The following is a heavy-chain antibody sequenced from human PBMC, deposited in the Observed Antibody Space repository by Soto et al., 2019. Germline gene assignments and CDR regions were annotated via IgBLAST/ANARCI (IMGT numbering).Heavy chain of an antibody. J-gene: IGHJ6*03. D-gene: IGHD4-17*01. V-gene: IGHV4-59*01. Sequence: TLSLTCTVSGGSISSYYWSWIRQPPGKGLEWIGYIYYSGSTNYNPSLKSRVTISVDTSKNQFSLKLSSVTAADTAVYYCARDSYGDYGLENYMDVWGKGTTVTVSS. CDR2: IYYSGST. CDR1: GGSISSYY. CDR3: ARDSYGDYGLENYMDV.